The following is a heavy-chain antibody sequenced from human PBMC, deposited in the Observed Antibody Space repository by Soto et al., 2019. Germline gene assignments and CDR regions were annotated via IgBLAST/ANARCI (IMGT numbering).Heavy chain of an antibody. V-gene: IGHV1-18*01. CDR1: GYTFTSYG. Sequence: QVPLVQSGAEVKKPGASVKVSCKASGYTFTSYGISWVRQAPGQGLEWMGWISAYNGNTNYAQKLQGRVTMTTDTSTSTAYMELRSLRSDDTAVYYSARGGTYYYDRSGYFFGAFDIWGQGTMVTVSS. CDR2: ISAYNGNT. CDR3: ARGGTYYYDRSGYFFGAFDI. D-gene: IGHD3-22*01. J-gene: IGHJ3*02.